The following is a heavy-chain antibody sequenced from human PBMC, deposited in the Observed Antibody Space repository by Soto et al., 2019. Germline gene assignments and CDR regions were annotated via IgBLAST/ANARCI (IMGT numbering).Heavy chain of an antibody. CDR3: AKGLTSSGCFDS. D-gene: IGHD3-10*01. CDR2: ISISGGST. J-gene: IGHJ5*01. Sequence: PGGSLRLSCAASGFTFSSYAMSWVRQAPGKGLEWVSAISISGGSTFYADSVEGRFTISRDNPKNTLVLQMTSLSAEDTAVYYCAKGLTSSGCFDSWGQGTLVTVSS. V-gene: IGHV3-23*01. CDR1: GFTFSSYA.